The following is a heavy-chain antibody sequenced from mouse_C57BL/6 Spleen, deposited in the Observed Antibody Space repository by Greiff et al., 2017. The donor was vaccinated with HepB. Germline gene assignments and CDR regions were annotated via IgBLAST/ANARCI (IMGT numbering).Heavy chain of an antibody. CDR1: GFTFSDYG. Sequence: EVQLVESGGGLVKPGGSLKLSCAASGFTFSDYGMHWVRQAPEKGLEWVAYISSGSSTIYYADTVKGRFTISRDNAKNTLFLQMTSLRSEDTAMYYCARVRTTVVANYAMDYWGQGTSVTVSS. J-gene: IGHJ4*01. D-gene: IGHD1-1*01. CDR2: ISSGSSTI. CDR3: ARVRTTVVANYAMDY. V-gene: IGHV5-17*01.